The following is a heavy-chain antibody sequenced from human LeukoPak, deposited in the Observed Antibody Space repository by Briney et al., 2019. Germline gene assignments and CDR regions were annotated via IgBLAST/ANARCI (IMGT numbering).Heavy chain of an antibody. V-gene: IGHV4-30-2*01. CDR2: IYHSGST. CDR1: GGSISSGGFS. D-gene: IGHD3-10*01. CDR3: ARHEANPMVDYYYGMDV. J-gene: IGHJ6*02. Sequence: SETLSLTCGVSGGSISSGGFSWSWIRQPPGKGLEWIGYIYHSGSTYYKPSLKSRVTVSVDTSKNQFSLKLSSVTAADTAVYYCARHEANPMVDYYYGMDVWGQGTTVTVSS.